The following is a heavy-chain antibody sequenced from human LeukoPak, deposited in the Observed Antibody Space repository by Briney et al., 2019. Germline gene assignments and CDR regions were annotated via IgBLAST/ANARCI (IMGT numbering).Heavy chain of an antibody. CDR2: ISAYNGNT. V-gene: IGHV1-18*01. D-gene: IGHD3-10*01. Sequence: ASVKVSCKASGYIFTSFGISWVRLAPGQGLEWMGWISAYNGNTNYAQKVQGRVTMTTDTSTSTAYMELRSLRSDDTAVYYCARDVVTYYASGSLDAFDMWGQGTMVTVSS. CDR3: ARDVVTYYASGSLDAFDM. CDR1: GYIFTSFG. J-gene: IGHJ3*02.